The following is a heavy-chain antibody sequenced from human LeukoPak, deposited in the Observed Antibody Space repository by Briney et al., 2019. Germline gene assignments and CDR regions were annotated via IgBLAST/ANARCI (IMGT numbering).Heavy chain of an antibody. Sequence: SETLSLTCTVSGGSISSSKYYWGWIRQPPGKGLEWIGSIHYSGSTDYNPSLKSRVTISVDTSKNQFSLKLSSVTAADTAVYYCASRQTMIRERGDYWGQGTLVTVSS. D-gene: IGHD3-10*01. CDR2: IHYSGST. J-gene: IGHJ4*02. CDR1: GGSISSSKYY. V-gene: IGHV4-39*01. CDR3: ASRQTMIRERGDY.